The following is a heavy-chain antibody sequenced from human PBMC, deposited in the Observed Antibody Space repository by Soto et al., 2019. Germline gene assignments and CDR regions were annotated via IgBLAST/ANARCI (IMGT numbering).Heavy chain of an antibody. D-gene: IGHD6-19*01. CDR1: GFTFSSYG. J-gene: IGHJ2*01. V-gene: IGHV3-33*01. Sequence: GGSLRLSCAASGFTFSSYGMHWVRQAPGKGLEWVAVIWYDGSNKYYADSVKGRFTISRDNSKNTLYLQMNSLRAEDTAVYYCARDPAVGGYYFDLWGRGTLVTVSS. CDR3: ARDPAVGGYYFDL. CDR2: IWYDGSNK.